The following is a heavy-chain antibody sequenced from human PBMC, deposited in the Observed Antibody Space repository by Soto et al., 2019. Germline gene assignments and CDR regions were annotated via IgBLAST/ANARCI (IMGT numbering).Heavy chain of an antibody. V-gene: IGHV1-69*08. CDR1: GGTFSSYS. D-gene: IGHD2-8*01. CDR3: ARDARHCTTIRCYGVALY. CDR2: IIPILGIA. J-gene: IGHJ4*02. Sequence: QVQLVQSGAEVKKPGSSVMVSCKASGGTFSSYSISWLRQAPGQGREWMGRIIPILGIANYAQKFQGRVTITADKSTSTSYMELGSLRAEDTAVYYCARDARHCTTIRCYGVALYWGQGTLVTVSS.